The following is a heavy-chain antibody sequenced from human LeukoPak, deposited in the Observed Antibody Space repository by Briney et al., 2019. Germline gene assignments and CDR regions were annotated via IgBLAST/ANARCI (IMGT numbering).Heavy chain of an antibody. J-gene: IGHJ4*02. Sequence: PGGSLRLSCAASGFTVSSNYMSWVRQAPGKGLEWVSVIYSGGSTYYADSVKGRFTISRDNSKNTLYLQMNSLRAEDTAVYYCARDSAGGGPYYFDYWGQGTLVTVPS. D-gene: IGHD3-10*01. V-gene: IGHV3-53*01. CDR3: ARDSAGGGPYYFDY. CDR2: IYSGGST. CDR1: GFTVSSNY.